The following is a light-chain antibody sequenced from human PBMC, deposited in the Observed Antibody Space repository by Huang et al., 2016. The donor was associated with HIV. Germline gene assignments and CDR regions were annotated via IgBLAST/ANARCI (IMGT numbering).Light chain of an antibody. J-gene: IGKJ4*01. V-gene: IGKV1-33*01. CDR1: QDISNY. Sequence: DIQMTQSPSSLSASVGDRVTITCQASQDISNYLNWYQQKPGKAPKLLIYDASNLETGVPSRFSGSGSGTDFTFTISSLQPEEIATYYCQQYDNLPFGGGTKVGIK. CDR2: DAS. CDR3: QQYDNLP.